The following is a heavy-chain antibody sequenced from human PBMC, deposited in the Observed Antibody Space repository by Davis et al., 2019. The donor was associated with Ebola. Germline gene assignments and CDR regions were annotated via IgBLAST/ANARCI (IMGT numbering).Heavy chain of an antibody. CDR1: GGTFSSYA. Sequence: SVKVSCKASGGTFSSYAITWVRQAPGQGLEWMGRIIPILGIANYAQKFQGRVTITADKSTSTAYMELSSLRSEDTAVYYCARDHLWYSSGCLHQGPIGLPPGTLLQEHLWG. CDR3: ARDHLWYSSGCLHQGPIGLPPGTLLQEHL. CDR2: IIPILGIA. J-gene: IGHJ6*01. D-gene: IGHD6-19*01. V-gene: IGHV1-69*04.